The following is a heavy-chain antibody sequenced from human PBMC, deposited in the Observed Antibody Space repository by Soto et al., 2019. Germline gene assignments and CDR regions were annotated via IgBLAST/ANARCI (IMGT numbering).Heavy chain of an antibody. Sequence: QVQLVESGGGVVQPGRSLRLSCAASGFAFSSYAMYWVRQAPGKGLEWVAVISYDGSNKYYADSVKGRFTISRDNSKNTLYLQMNSLRAEDTAVYYCARDLSGSGDWGQGTLSPSPQ. D-gene: IGHD3-10*01. V-gene: IGHV3-30-3*01. CDR3: ARDLSGSGD. CDR2: ISYDGSNK. J-gene: IGHJ4*02. CDR1: GFAFSSYA.